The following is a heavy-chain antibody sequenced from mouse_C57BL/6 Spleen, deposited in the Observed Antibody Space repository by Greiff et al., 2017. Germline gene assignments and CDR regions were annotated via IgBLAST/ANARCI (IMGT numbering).Heavy chain of an antibody. V-gene: IGHV2-2*01. Sequence: VQLQQSGPCLVQPSQSLSITCTVSGFSLTSYGVHWVRQSPGKGLEWLGVIWSGGSTDYNAAFISRLSISKDNSKSQVFFKMNSLQADDTAIYYCARRGDYYAPYYFDYWGQGTTLTVSS. J-gene: IGHJ2*01. CDR1: GFSLTSYG. CDR3: ARRGDYYAPYYFDY. CDR2: IWSGGST. D-gene: IGHD1-1*01.